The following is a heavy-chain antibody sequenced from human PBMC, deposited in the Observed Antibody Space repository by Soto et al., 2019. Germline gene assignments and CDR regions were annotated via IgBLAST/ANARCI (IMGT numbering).Heavy chain of an antibody. CDR2: IIPIFGTA. V-gene: IGHV1-69*13. CDR1: GGTFSSYA. CDR3: AKNYDFWSGEYYYGMDV. D-gene: IGHD3-3*01. Sequence: SVKVSCKASGGTFSSYAISWVRQAPGQGLEWMGGIIPIFGTANYAQKFQGRVTITADESTSTAYMELSSLRSEDTAVYYCAKNYDFWSGEYYYGMDVWGKGTTVTVAS. J-gene: IGHJ6*04.